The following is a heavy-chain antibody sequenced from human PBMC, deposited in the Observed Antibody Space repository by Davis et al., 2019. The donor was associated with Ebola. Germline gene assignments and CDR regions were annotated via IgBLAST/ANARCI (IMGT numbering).Heavy chain of an antibody. CDR2: ISGSGGST. D-gene: IGHD1-26*01. CDR3: AKAGATYVASYYYYGMDV. Sequence: GESPMTPRAASGFTFSSYAMSRVRQAPGKGLEWVSAISGSGGSTYYADSVKGRFTISRDNSKNTLYLQMNSLRAEDTAVYYCAKAGATYVASYYYYGMDVWGQGTTVTVSS. J-gene: IGHJ6*02. CDR1: GFTFSSYA. V-gene: IGHV3-23*01.